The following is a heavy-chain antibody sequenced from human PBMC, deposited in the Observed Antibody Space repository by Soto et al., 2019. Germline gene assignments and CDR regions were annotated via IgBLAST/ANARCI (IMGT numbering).Heavy chain of an antibody. CDR2: ISAYNGNT. J-gene: IGHJ6*02. CDR3: ARDPAYSSSWYYYYGMDV. CDR1: GYTFTSYG. V-gene: IGHV1-18*01. Sequence: VASVKVSCKASGYTFTSYGISWVRQAPGQGLEWMGWISAYNGNTNYAQKLQGRVTMTTDTSTSTAYMELRSLRSDDTAVYYCARDPAYSSSWYYYYGMDVWGQGTTVTVSS. D-gene: IGHD6-13*01.